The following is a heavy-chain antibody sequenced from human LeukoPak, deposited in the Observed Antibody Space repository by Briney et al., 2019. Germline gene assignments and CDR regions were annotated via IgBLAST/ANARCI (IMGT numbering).Heavy chain of an antibody. CDR1: GGSISSGGYS. CDR2: IYHSGST. Sequence: SETLSLTCAVPGGSISSGGYSWSWIRQPPGKGLEWIGYIYHSGSTYYNPSLKSRVTISVDRSKNQFSLKLSSVTAADTVVYYCTAGAYSSSWYGYYYYGMDVWGQGTTVTVSS. D-gene: IGHD6-13*01. J-gene: IGHJ6*02. CDR3: TAGAYSSSWYGYYYYGMDV. V-gene: IGHV4-30-2*01.